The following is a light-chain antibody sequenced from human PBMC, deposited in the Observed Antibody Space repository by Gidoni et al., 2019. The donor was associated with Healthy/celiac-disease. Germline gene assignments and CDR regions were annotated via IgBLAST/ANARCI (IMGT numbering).Light chain of an antibody. Sequence: EIVMTRSPATLSVSPGERATLSCRASQSVSSNLAWYQQKPGQAPRLLIYGASTRAAGFPARFSGSGSGTEFTLTISSLRSEDFAVYFCQQYNNWPPEVTFGQGTRLEIK. V-gene: IGKV3-15*01. CDR1: QSVSSN. J-gene: IGKJ5*01. CDR2: GAS. CDR3: QQYNNWPPEVT.